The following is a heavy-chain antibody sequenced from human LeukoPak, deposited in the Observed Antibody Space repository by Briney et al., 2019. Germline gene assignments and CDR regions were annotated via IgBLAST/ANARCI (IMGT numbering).Heavy chain of an antibody. CDR1: GFTFNGHW. CDR2: IEEDGSGK. J-gene: IGHJ4*02. V-gene: IGHV3-7*01. D-gene: IGHD3-16*01. CDR3: ARHIPRGNNFFDY. Sequence: GGSLRLSCAASGFTFNGHWMTWVRQAPGKGLEWVANIEEDGSGKYYVDSVKGRFTISRDNAKNSLFLQMNSLRAEDTAMYYCARHIPRGNNFFDYWGQGTLVTVSS.